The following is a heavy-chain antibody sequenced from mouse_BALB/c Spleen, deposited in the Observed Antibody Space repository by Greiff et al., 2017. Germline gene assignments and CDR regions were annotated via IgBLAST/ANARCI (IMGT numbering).Heavy chain of an antibody. Sequence: QVQLQQSGAELVKPGASVKLSCKASGYTFTSYWMHWVKQRPGQGLEWIGEIDPSDSYTNYNQKFKGKATLTVDKSSSTAYMQLSSLTSEDSAVYYCARGGDYGYFAYWGQGTLVTVSA. D-gene: IGHD1-2*01. CDR2: IDPSDSYT. J-gene: IGHJ3*01. CDR3: ARGGDYGYFAY. CDR1: GYTFTSYW. V-gene: IGHV1-69*02.